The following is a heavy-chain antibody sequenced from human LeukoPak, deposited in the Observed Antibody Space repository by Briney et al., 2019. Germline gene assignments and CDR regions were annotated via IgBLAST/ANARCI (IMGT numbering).Heavy chain of an antibody. D-gene: IGHD6-13*01. CDR2: IYYSGST. V-gene: IGHV4-59*02. J-gene: IGHJ3*01. CDR3: ASGGAGIAAAP. Sequence: PSETLSLTCTVSGGSVSSYYWSWIRQPPGKGLEWIGYIYYSGSTNYIPSLKSRVTMSIDTSKNQFSLKLNSVTAADTAVYFCASGGAGIAAAPWGQGTMVTVSS. CDR1: GGSVSSYY.